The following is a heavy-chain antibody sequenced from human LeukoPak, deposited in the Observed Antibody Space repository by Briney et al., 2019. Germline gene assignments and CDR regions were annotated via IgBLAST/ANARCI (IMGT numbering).Heavy chain of an antibody. CDR2: INDSGST. CDR3: ARGQYCSTTTCYSARRYFDF. D-gene: IGHD2-2*01. CDR1: GGSFSNYF. V-gene: IGHV4-34*01. Sequence: SETLSLTCAVPGGSFSNYFWTWIPQPPGKGLEWISEINDSGSTNSNSSLRSRVAISLGTSKNQLSLRLTSVTAADTAVYYGARGQYCSTTTCYSARRYFDFWGQGTLVTVSS. J-gene: IGHJ4*02.